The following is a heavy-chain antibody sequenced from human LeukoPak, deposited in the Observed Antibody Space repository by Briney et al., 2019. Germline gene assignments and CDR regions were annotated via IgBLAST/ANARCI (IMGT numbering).Heavy chain of an antibody. J-gene: IGHJ5*02. CDR1: GYTFSDYY. CDR2: INPSGGST. CDR3: ARDGCSSTTNCDENNWFDP. Sequence: ASVKVSCKASGYTFSDYYMHWVRQAPGQGLEWMGVINPSGGSTRYAQKFQGRVTTTRDMSTSTVDMELSSLRSEDTAVYYCARDGCSSTTNCDENNWFDPWGQGTLVIVSS. D-gene: IGHD2/OR15-2a*01. V-gene: IGHV1-46*01.